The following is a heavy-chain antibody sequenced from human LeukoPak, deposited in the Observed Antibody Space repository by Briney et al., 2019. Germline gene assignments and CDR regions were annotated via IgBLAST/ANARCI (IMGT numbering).Heavy chain of an antibody. CDR2: INPSGGST. D-gene: IGHD3-9*01. CDR1: GYTFTSYY. V-gene: IGHV1-46*01. Sequence: GASVKVSCKASGYTFTSYYMHWVRQAPGQGLEWMGIINPSGGSTSYAQKFQGRVTMTRDTSTSTVYMELSNLRSEDTAVYYCARDPDWLSGYYYYCMDVWGEGTTVTVSS. CDR3: ARDPDWLSGYYYYCMDV. J-gene: IGHJ6*04.